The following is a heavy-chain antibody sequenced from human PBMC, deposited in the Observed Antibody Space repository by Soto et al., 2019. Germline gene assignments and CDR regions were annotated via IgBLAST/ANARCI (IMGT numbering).Heavy chain of an antibody. V-gene: IGHV1-69*13. Sequence: SSLKVSCKASGGTYRNYACSWGSHAHGKGLDWMGKIIPIFGTTNFAQKFQGRVTMTADESTTTVYMELSSLRSDDTAIYYCAREIPPGPGNFPEDAFDIWGQGTTVTVSS. CDR1: GGTYRNYA. D-gene: IGHD2-2*01. CDR3: AREIPPGPGNFPEDAFDI. CDR2: IIPIFGTT. J-gene: IGHJ3*02.